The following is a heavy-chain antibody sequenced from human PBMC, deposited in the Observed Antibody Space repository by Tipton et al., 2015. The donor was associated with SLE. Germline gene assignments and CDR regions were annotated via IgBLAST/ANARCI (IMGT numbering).Heavy chain of an antibody. CDR3: TRDSSLSTGDDEFGY. D-gene: IGHD2-21*02. V-gene: IGHV6-1*01. CDR2: TYYRSRWYR. CDR1: GDSISSNSAA. Sequence: GLVKPSQTLSLTCAISGDSISSNSAAWSWIRQSPSRGLEWLGRTYYRSRWYRDYAVSVKSRITIDPDTSKNQFSVQLNSVTPEDTAMYYCTRDSSLSTGDDEFGYWGEVTLGAVSS. J-gene: IGHJ4*02.